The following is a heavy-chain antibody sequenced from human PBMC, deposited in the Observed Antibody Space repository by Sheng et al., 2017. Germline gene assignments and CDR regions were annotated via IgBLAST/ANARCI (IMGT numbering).Heavy chain of an antibody. J-gene: IGHJ3*01. CDR3: ARRVVVITVWMLFGLS. CDR1: GGSISSSSYY. Sequence: QLQLQESGPGLVKPSETLSLTCTVSGGSISSSSYYWGWIRQPPGKGLEWIGSIYYSGSTYYNPSLKSRVTISVDTSKNQFSLKLSSVTAADTAVYYCARRVVVITVWMLFGLSWGQGTSGHRLF. CDR2: IYYSGST. D-gene: IGHD3-22*01. V-gene: IGHV4-39*07.